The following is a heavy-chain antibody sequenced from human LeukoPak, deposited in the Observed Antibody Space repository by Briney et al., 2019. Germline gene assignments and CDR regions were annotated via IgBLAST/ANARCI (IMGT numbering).Heavy chain of an antibody. V-gene: IGHV4-34*01. CDR3: ANKGYSYGYGNY. CDR2: INHSGST. CDR1: GGSFSGYY. Sequence: SETLSLTCAVYGGSFSGYYWSWIRQPPGKGLEWIGEINHSGSTNYNPSLKSRVTLSVDTSKNQFSLKLSSVTAADTAVYYCANKGYSYGYGNYWGQGTLVTVSS. J-gene: IGHJ4*02. D-gene: IGHD5-18*01.